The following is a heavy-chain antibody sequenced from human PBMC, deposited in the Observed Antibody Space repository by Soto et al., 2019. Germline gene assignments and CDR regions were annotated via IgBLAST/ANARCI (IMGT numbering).Heavy chain of an antibody. Sequence: QVQLVQSGAEVKKPGASVKVSCKASGYTFTGYYMHWVRQAPGQGLEWRGWINPNSCGTNYAQEFQGRVTMTRDTSISTPHVELSRLRSDDTAVYYCAREPQQLRGGMDVWGQGTTVTVSS. CDR3: AREPQQLRGGMDV. D-gene: IGHD6-13*01. CDR1: GYTFTGYY. J-gene: IGHJ6*02. V-gene: IGHV1-2*02. CDR2: INPNSCGT.